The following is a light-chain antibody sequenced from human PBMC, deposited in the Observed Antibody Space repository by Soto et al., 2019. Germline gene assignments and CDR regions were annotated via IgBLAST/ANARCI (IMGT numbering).Light chain of an antibody. CDR1: QNINAW. J-gene: IGKJ5*01. CDR3: QQYNNWPPIT. CDR2: DAA. V-gene: IGKV1-5*01. Sequence: DIHITQSPSSLSVSVGYRVTITCRTSQNINAWLAWYQQRPGQAPKLLIYDAATVQSGVPSRFSGSGSGTEFTLTISSLQSEDFAVYYCQQYNNWPPITFGQGTRLEIK.